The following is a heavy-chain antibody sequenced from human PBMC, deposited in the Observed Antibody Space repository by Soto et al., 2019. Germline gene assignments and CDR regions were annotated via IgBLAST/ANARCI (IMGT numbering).Heavy chain of an antibody. V-gene: IGHV4-39*07. Sequence: SETLSLTCTVSGGSISSSSYYWGWIRQPPGKGLEWIGSIYYSGSTYYNPSLKSRVTISVDTSKNQFSLKLSSVTAADTAVYYCPRGRGGSSSWRYFQHWGQGTLVTVSS. CDR3: PRGRGGSSSWRYFQH. CDR1: GGSISSSSYY. CDR2: IYYSGST. D-gene: IGHD6-6*01. J-gene: IGHJ1*01.